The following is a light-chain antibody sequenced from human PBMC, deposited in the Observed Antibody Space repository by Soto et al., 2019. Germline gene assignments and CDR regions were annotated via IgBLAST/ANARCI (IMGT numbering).Light chain of an antibody. V-gene: IGKV1-39*01. CDR1: QSIGKH. Sequence: DIRMTHSPSVLSASVGDRVTITCRASQSIGKHLNWYQQKPGKAPKFLIYGASTLQSGAPSRFTGSGSGTDFTLTVNSVQAEDFGTYSCQQGYRSPATFGQGTRLEI. J-gene: IGKJ5*01. CDR2: GAS. CDR3: QQGYRSPAT.